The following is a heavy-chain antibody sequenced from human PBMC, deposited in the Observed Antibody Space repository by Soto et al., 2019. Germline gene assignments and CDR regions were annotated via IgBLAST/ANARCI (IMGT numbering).Heavy chain of an antibody. V-gene: IGHV3-74*01. CDR2: INSDGSAT. CDR1: GFTFKSYW. Sequence: EVQLVESGGGLVQPGGSLRLSCAASGFTFKSYWMHWVRQAPGTGLVWVSGINSDGSATIYADSVKGRFTISRDNAKNTLYLQMSRLRAEYTAVYYFASPRPPCVPTCYASPDFCGQRTLVTVSS. CDR3: ASPRPPCVPTCYASPDF. J-gene: IGHJ4*02. D-gene: IGHD2-2*01.